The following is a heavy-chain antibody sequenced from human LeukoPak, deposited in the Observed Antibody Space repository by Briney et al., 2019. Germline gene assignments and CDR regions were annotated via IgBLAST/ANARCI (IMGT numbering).Heavy chain of an antibody. CDR1: GITLSNYG. D-gene: IGHD6-13*01. Sequence: GGSLRLSCAVSGITLSNYGMSWVRQAPGKGLEWVAVISYDGSNKYYAYSVKGRFTISRDNSKNTLYLQMNSLRAEDTAVYYCARGGNAHYSSSWYGGEDFDYWGQGTLVTVSS. V-gene: IGHV3-30*03. J-gene: IGHJ4*02. CDR3: ARGGNAHYSSSWYGGEDFDY. CDR2: ISYDGSNK.